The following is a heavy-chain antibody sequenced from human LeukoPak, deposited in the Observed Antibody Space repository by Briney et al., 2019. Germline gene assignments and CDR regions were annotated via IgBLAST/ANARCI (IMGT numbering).Heavy chain of an antibody. Sequence: PSETLSLTCTVSGGSITIHYWSWIRQPPGKGLEWIGYIYTSESTNYNPSLKSRVTMSTDTSKNQLSLRLRSVTAADTAVYYCASPDFGSGSYLGSWGQGTLVTVSS. CDR3: ASPDFGSGSYLGS. CDR2: IYTSEST. J-gene: IGHJ4*02. CDR1: GGSITIHY. D-gene: IGHD3-10*01. V-gene: IGHV4-4*09.